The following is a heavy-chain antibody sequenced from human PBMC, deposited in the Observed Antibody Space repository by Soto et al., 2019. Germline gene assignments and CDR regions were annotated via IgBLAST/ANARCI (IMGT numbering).Heavy chain of an antibody. J-gene: IGHJ6*02. V-gene: IGHV4-30-2*01. CDR2: IYDSGST. CDR1: DGCISSGSYR. Sequence: SETLSLTCAVCDGCISSGSYRWSWIRQPPEKGLEWIGYIYDSGSTYYNPPLKSRVTISVDRSKNQFSLKLSSVTAADTAVYYCARAHYGDYGYGMDVWGQGTTVTVSS. CDR3: ARAHYGDYGYGMDV. D-gene: IGHD4-17*01.